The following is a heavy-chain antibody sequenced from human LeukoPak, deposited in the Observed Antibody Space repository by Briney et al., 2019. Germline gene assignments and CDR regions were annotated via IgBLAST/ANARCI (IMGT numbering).Heavy chain of an antibody. Sequence: ASVKVSCKASGYTFTSYYMHWVRQAPGQGLEWMGIINPSGGSTSYAQKFQGRVTMTRDTSTSTVYMELSSLRSDDTAVYYCARDCSSTSCYVGGPDYWGQGTLVTVSS. CDR1: GYTFTSYY. D-gene: IGHD2-2*01. V-gene: IGHV1-46*01. J-gene: IGHJ4*02. CDR2: INPSGGST. CDR3: ARDCSSTSCYVGGPDY.